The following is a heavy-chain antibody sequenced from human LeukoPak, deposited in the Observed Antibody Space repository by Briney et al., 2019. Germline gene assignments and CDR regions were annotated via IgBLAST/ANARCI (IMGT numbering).Heavy chain of an antibody. CDR2: IYYSGST. Sequence: SETLSLTCTVSGGSISSYYWSWIRQPPGKGLEWIGYIYYSGSTNYNPSLKSRVTISVDTSKNQFSLKLSSVTAADTVVYYCARGQVGATLPIDYWGQGTLVTVSS. CDR3: ARGQVGATLPIDY. D-gene: IGHD1-26*01. CDR1: GGSISSYY. J-gene: IGHJ4*02. V-gene: IGHV4-59*01.